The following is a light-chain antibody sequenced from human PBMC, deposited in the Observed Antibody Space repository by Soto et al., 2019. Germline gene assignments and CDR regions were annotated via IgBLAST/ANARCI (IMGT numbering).Light chain of an antibody. CDR1: QSISIR. Sequence: DIQMTQSPSTLSVSVGDRVTITCRASQSISIRLAWYQQKPGKAPKLLIYGASSLASGVPSRFRGSGSETAFTLTISSLLFDCYGTYCCQHYSRSPLGQGT. CDR2: GAS. J-gene: IGKJ1*01. CDR3: QHYSRSP. V-gene: IGKV1-5*01.